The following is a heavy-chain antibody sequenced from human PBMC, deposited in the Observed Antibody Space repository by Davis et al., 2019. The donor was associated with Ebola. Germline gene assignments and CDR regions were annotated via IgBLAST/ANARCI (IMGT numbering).Heavy chain of an antibody. Sequence: GESLKISCAASGFTFSSYAMSWVRQAPGKGLEWVSAITSSGGGTYYADSVKGRFTVSRDNAKNSLYLQMNSLRAEDTAVYYCVRDPALVVTGGGWFFGLWGRGTLVTVSS. CDR3: VRDPALVVTGGGWFFGL. CDR2: ITSSGGGT. D-gene: IGHD2-21*02. CDR1: GFTFSSYA. V-gene: IGHV3-23*01. J-gene: IGHJ2*01.